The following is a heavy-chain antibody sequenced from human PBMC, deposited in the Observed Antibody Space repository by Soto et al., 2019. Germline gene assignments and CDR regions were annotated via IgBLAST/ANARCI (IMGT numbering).Heavy chain of an antibody. Sequence: SETLSLTCAVYGGSFSGYYWTWIRQPPGTGLEWIGEINHSGSTNYNPSLKSRVTISVDTSKNQFSLELTSVTAADTAVYYCARDKITGLFDYWGLGTLVTVSS. D-gene: IGHD2-8*02. J-gene: IGHJ4*02. CDR1: GGSFSGYY. CDR3: ARDKITGLFDY. V-gene: IGHV4-34*01. CDR2: INHSGST.